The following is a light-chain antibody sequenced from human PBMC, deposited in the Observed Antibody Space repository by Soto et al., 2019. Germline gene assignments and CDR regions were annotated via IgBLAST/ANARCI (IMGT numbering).Light chain of an antibody. CDR2: AAS. J-gene: IGKJ4*01. V-gene: IGKV3-15*01. Sequence: EIVMTQSPATLSVSPGERATLSCRASQSVSTNLAWYQQKPGQAPKVLIYAASTRATGVPARFSGSGSGTEFTLTISTLQYEDFAVYYCQQYDMTSGFGGGTKVEIK. CDR1: QSVSTN. CDR3: QQYDMTSG.